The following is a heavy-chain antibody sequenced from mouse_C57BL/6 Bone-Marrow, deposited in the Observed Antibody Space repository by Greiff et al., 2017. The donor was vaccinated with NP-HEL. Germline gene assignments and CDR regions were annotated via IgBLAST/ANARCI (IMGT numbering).Heavy chain of an antibody. CDR2: IDPSDSYT. CDR3: ARNYFGSLYWYFDV. J-gene: IGHJ1*03. CDR1: GYTFTSYW. Sequence: VKLQQPGAELVKPGASVKLSCKASGYTFTSYWMHWVKQRPGQGLEWIGEIDPSDSYTNYNQKFKGKATLTVDTSSSTAYMQLSSLTSEDSAVYYCARNYFGSLYWYFDVWGTGTTVTVSA. D-gene: IGHD1-2*01. V-gene: IGHV1-50*01.